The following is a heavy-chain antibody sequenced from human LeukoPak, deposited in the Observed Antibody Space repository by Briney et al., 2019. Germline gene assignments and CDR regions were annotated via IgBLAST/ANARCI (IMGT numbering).Heavy chain of an antibody. Sequence: GESLKISCKGSGYSFTSYWIGWVRQMPGKGLEWMGIIYPGDSDTRYSPSFQGQVTISADKSISTAYLQWSSLKASDTAMYYCARQGVYCSSTSCYLTDWGQGTLVTVSS. V-gene: IGHV5-51*01. CDR2: IYPGDSDT. CDR3: ARQGVYCSSTSCYLTD. D-gene: IGHD2-2*01. J-gene: IGHJ4*02. CDR1: GYSFTSYW.